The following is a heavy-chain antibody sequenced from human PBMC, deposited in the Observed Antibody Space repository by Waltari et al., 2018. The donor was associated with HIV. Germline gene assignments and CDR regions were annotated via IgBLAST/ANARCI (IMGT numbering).Heavy chain of an antibody. D-gene: IGHD3-9*01. CDR1: GGTFSSYA. J-gene: IGHJ4*02. CDR2: IIPILGIA. V-gene: IGHV1-69*04. Sequence: QVQLVQSGAEVKKPGSSVKVSCKASGGTFSSYAISWVRQAPGQGLEWMGRIIPILGIANYAQKFQGRVTITADKSTSTAYMELSSLRSEDTAVYYCARDLAYDILTGYYLDYWGQGTLVTVSS. CDR3: ARDLAYDILTGYYLDY.